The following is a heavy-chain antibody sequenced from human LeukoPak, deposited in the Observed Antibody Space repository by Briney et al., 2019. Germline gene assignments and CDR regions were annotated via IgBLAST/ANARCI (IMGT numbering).Heavy chain of an antibody. CDR1: GGSISSGGYY. J-gene: IGHJ4*02. Sequence: SETLSLTCTVSGGSISSGGYYWSWIRQHPGKGLEWIGYIYYSGSTYYNPSLKSRVTISVDTSKNQFSLKLSSVTAADTAVYYCARDLSYYYDSSGSYAGGYFDYWGQGTLVTVSS. CDR2: IYYSGST. CDR3: ARDLSYYYDSSGSYAGGYFDY. D-gene: IGHD3-22*01. V-gene: IGHV4-31*03.